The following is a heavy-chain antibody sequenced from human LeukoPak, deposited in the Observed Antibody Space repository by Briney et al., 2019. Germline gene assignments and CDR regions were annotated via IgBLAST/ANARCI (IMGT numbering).Heavy chain of an antibody. J-gene: IGHJ4*02. Sequence: VASVKVSCKVSGYTLTELSMHWVRQAPGKGLEWMGGFDPEDGETIYAQKFQGRVTMTEDTSTDTAYMELSSLRSEDTAVYYCATDDGLMGVPAAIAYWGQGTLVTVSS. D-gene: IGHD2-2*01. V-gene: IGHV1-24*01. CDR1: GYTLTELS. CDR3: ATDDGLMGVPAAIAY. CDR2: FDPEDGET.